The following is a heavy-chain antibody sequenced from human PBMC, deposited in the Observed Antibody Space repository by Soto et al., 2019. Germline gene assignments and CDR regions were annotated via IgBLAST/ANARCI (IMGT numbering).Heavy chain of an antibody. CDR1: GASMNSHY. J-gene: IGHJ5*02. CDR2: IYTSGRT. D-gene: IGHD2-21*01. Sequence: QVQLRESGPGVVKPSETLSLTCVVSGASMNSHYWSWVRQPAGKGLEWIGRIYTSGRTNYNPSLESRVTMSIGASNNQFSLHLSSLTVADTAVYYCARSVVGRIFFSAWGQGILVTVTS. CDR3: ARSVVGRIFFSA. V-gene: IGHV4-4*07.